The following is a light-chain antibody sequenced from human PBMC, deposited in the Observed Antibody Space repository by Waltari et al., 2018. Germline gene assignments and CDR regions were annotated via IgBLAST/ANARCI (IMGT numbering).Light chain of an antibody. V-gene: IGLV7-46*01. Sequence: QAVVTQEPSLTVSPGGPVILTCGSRTGAVTSGHYPYWFQQKPGQAPRTLIYDTSDKHSWTPARFSGFLLGGKAALTLSGAQPEDEADYYCLLFYNHLRVFGGGTKLTVL. CDR1: TGAVTSGHY. J-gene: IGLJ2*01. CDR3: LLFYNHLRV. CDR2: DTS.